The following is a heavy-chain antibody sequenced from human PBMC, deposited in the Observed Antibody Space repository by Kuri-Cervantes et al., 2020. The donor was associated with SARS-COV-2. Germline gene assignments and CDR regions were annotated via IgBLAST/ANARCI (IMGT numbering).Heavy chain of an antibody. D-gene: IGHD3-3*01. CDR3: ATGVNHVGLTIFGVVIPPFDY. CDR2: INQDGSEK. CDR1: GSTFSRYW. J-gene: IGHJ4*02. V-gene: IGHV3-7*01. Sequence: GECLKISCAASGSTFSRYWMSWVRQAPGKGLEWVASINQDGSEKYYVDPVKDRFTISRDTAKNSLYLQMNSLRAEDTAVYYCATGVNHVGLTIFGVVIPPFDYWGQGTLVTVSS.